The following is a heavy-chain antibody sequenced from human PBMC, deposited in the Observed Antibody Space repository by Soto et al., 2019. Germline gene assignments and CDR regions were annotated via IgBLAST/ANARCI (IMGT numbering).Heavy chain of an antibody. CDR2: ISWRSGSV. Sequence: PGGSLRLSCVASGFNVDEYAMHWVRQPPGKGLEWVSGISWRSGSVAYADSVKGRFTISRDAAKNSLYLQMESLRPDDTAFYYCAKAGLIAAPPDFWGQGTLVTVSS. V-gene: IGHV3-9*01. CDR1: GFNVDEYA. CDR3: AKAGLIAAPPDF. D-gene: IGHD6-25*01. J-gene: IGHJ1*01.